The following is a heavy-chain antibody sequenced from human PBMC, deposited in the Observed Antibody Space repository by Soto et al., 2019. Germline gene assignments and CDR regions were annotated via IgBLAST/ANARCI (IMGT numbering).Heavy chain of an antibody. D-gene: IGHD3-9*01. CDR2: LSASGGTS. J-gene: IGHJ4*02. V-gene: IGHV3-23*01. Sequence: PGGSLSLSCATSEFSFSSYAMTWVRQAPWKGLEWVSTLSASGGTSYYTDSVRGRFIISRDNSKNILYLQMNSLRADDTATYYCAKGIGGHTGYYNFFDRWGQGSQVTSSS. CDR1: EFSFSSYA. CDR3: AKGIGGHTGYYNFFDR.